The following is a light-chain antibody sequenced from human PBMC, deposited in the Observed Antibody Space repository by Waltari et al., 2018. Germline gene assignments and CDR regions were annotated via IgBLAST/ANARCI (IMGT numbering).Light chain of an antibody. CDR1: TGAVTTGPS. CDR3: FLSYSGARV. CDR2: DTT. Sequence: QAVVTQEPSLTVSPGGTVTLPSGSSTGAVTTGPSPDGFQQQPGQPPKPLIHDTTDRHSWTPARFSGSLFGDKAALTLSGAQPEDEADYYCFLSYSGARVFGGGTKLTVL. V-gene: IGLV7-46*01. J-gene: IGLJ3*02.